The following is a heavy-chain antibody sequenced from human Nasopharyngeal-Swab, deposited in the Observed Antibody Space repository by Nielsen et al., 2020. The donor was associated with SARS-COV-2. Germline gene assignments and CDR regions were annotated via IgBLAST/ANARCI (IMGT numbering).Heavy chain of an antibody. J-gene: IGHJ4*02. Sequence: GESLKISCVASGFTFRNYNINWVPQAPGRGLEWVSYISTSSSTIHYADSVKGRFTISRDNAKDSLYLQMSSLRAEDTAFYYCARATDTSTYGLYYWGQGTLVTVSS. V-gene: IGHV3-48*04. CDR2: ISTSSSTI. D-gene: IGHD3-10*01. CDR3: ARATDTSTYGLYY. CDR1: GFTFRNYN.